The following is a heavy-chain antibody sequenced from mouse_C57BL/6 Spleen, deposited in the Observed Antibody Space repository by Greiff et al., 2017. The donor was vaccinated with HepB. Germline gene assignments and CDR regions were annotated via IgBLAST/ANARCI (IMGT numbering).Heavy chain of an antibody. CDR2: ISYDGSN. D-gene: IGHD1-1*01. V-gene: IGHV3-6*01. Sequence: EVKVEESGPGLVKPSQSLSLTCSVTGYSITSGYYWNWIRQFPGNKLEWMGYISYDGSNNYNPSLKNRISITRDTSKNQFFLKLNSVTTEDTATYYCARGNYYGTLYWGQGTTLTVSS. CDR3: ARGNYYGTLY. J-gene: IGHJ2*01. CDR1: GYSITSGYY.